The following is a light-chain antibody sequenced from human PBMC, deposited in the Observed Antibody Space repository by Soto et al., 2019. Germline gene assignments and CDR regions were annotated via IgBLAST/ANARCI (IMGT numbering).Light chain of an antibody. CDR1: QSVSSN. CDR3: QQYNNWPLT. V-gene: IGKV3-15*01. CDR2: GAS. J-gene: IGKJ4*01. Sequence: EVVMTQSPATLSVSLGDRATLSCRASQSVSSNLDWYQQKPGQAPRLLIYGASTRATGIPARFSGSGSGTEFTLTISSLQSEDFAVYSCQQYNNWPLTFGGGTKVEIK.